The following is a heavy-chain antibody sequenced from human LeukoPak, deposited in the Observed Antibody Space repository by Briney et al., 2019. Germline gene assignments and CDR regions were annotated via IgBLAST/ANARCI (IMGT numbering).Heavy chain of an antibody. CDR3: ARGEVVPAAMGSWFDP. CDR2: IIPIFGTA. J-gene: IGHJ5*02. Sequence: SVKVSCKASGYTFTSYDISWVRQAPGQGLEWMGGIIPIFGTANYAQKFQGRVTITTDESTSTAYMELSSLRSEDTAVYYCARGEVVPAAMGSWFDPWGQGTLVTVSS. D-gene: IGHD2-2*01. CDR1: GYTFTSYD. V-gene: IGHV1-69*05.